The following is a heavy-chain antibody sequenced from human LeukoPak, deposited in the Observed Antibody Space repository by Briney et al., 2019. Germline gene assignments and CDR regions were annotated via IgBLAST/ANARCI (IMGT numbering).Heavy chain of an antibody. CDR2: ISSSSSYI. Sequence: GGSPRLSCAASGFTFSSYSMNWVRQAPGKGLEWVSSISSSSSYIYYADSVKGRFTISRDNSKKTLYLQMHSLRAEDTAVYYCAKASVWTMVRVVSYFDDWGQGIQVTVSS. D-gene: IGHD3-10*01. CDR1: GFTFSSYS. J-gene: IGHJ4*02. CDR3: AKASVWTMVRVVSYFDD. V-gene: IGHV3-21*04.